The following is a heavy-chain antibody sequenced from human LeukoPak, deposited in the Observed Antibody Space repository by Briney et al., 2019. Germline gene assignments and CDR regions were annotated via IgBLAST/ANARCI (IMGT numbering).Heavy chain of an antibody. CDR2: ISSNGGST. Sequence: GGSLRLSCSASGFTFSSYAMQWVRQAPGKGLEYVSSISSNGGSTYYADSVKGRFTITRDNSKNMLYLQMSTLRPEDTAVYYCVKDKGGYYYGSGSYYTDWGQGTLVTVSS. J-gene: IGHJ4*02. V-gene: IGHV3-64D*06. CDR3: VKDKGGYYYGSGSYYTD. D-gene: IGHD3-10*01. CDR1: GFTFSSYA.